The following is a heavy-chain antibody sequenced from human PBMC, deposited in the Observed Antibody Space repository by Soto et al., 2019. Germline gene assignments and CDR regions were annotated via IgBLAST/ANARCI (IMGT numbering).Heavy chain of an antibody. CDR1: GGSISSSNW. J-gene: IGHJ6*02. D-gene: IGHD3-10*01. V-gene: IGHV4-4*02. CDR3: ARDQLWFGDFNTWGMDV. Sequence: QVQLQESGPGLVKPSGTLSLTCAVSGGSISSSNWWRWVRQPPGKGLVWIGEIYHSGSTNYNPSLKSRVTITVDKSKYQFSLKLSSVTDADTAVYDCARDQLWFGDFNTWGMDVWGQGTTVTVSS. CDR2: IYHSGST.